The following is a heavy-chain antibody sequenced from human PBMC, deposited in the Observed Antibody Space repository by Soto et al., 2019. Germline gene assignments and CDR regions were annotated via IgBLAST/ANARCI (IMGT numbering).Heavy chain of an antibody. J-gene: IGHJ1*01. Sequence: EVQLVESGGGLVQPGGSLRLSCAASGFTFSSYSMNWVRQAPGKGLEWVSYISSSSSTIYYADSVKGRFTISRDNAKNSLYLQMNSLRSEDTAVYYCARDLGSSWYPEYFQHWGQGTLVNVSS. CDR3: ARDLGSSWYPEYFQH. CDR2: ISSSSSTI. V-gene: IGHV3-48*01. D-gene: IGHD6-13*01. CDR1: GFTFSSYS.